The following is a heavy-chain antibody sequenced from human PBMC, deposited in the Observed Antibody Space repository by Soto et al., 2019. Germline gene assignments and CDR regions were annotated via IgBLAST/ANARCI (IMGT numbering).Heavy chain of an antibody. V-gene: IGHV4-34*01. Sequence: PSETLSLTCNVSGGSISTYYWSWIRQPPGKGLEWIGEINHSGSTNYNPSLKSRVTISVDTSKNQFSLKLSSVTAADTAVYYCGRATYYYYGMDVWGQGTTVTVSS. CDR3: GRATYYYYGMDV. CDR2: INHSGST. J-gene: IGHJ6*02. CDR1: GGSISTYY.